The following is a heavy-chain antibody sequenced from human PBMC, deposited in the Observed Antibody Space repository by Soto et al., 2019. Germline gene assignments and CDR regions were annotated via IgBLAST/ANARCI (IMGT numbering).Heavy chain of an antibody. Sequence: QITLKESGPTLVKPTQTLTLTCTFSGFSLSTSGVGVGWIRQPPGKALEWLALIYWDDDKRYSPSLRSRLTISKDTSKNPMVLTITNMDPVDTATYYCIQSRCGGDCLQSYASHYYYGMDVWGQGTTVTVSS. V-gene: IGHV2-5*02. CDR2: IYWDDDK. D-gene: IGHD2-21*02. CDR3: IQSRCGGDCLQSYASHYYYGMDV. J-gene: IGHJ6*02. CDR1: GFSLSTSGVG.